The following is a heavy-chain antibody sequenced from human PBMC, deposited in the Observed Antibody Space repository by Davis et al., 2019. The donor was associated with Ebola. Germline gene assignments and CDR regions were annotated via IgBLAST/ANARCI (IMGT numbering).Heavy chain of an antibody. D-gene: IGHD5-24*01. CDR2: INPHNGNT. Sequence: SVPVPRLASLYTLTSHGISWLRQALAPGLQWMGRINPHNGNTNYAQNVQGRVTMTTDTSTSTAYMEVGSLRSDDTAVYYCARAQLPTTSDHWGQGTLVTVSS. CDR3: ARAQLPTTSDH. V-gene: IGHV1-18*04. J-gene: IGHJ4*02. CDR1: LYTLTSHG.